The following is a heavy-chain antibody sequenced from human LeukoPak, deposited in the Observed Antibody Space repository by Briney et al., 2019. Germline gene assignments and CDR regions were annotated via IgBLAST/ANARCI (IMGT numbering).Heavy chain of an antibody. CDR3: ARGLQGLRHNWFDP. V-gene: IGHV4-61*08. CDR1: GGSISDIDFY. J-gene: IGHJ5*02. D-gene: IGHD6-25*01. Sequence: SQTLSLTCAVSGGSISDIDFYWSWIRQPPGKGLEWIGYIYYSGSTNYNPSLKSRVTISVDTSKNQFSLKLSSVTAADTAVYYCARGLQGLRHNWFDPWGQGTLVTVSS. CDR2: IYYSGST.